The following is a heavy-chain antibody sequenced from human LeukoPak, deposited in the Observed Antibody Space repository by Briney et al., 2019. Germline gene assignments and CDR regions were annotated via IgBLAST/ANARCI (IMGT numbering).Heavy chain of an antibody. CDR3: ARVAGSFDY. Sequence: ASVKVSCKASGYTFTGYYMHWVRQAPGQGLEWMGWISAYNGNTNYAQKLQGRVTMTTGTSTSTAYMELRSLRSDDTAVYYCARVAGSFDYWGQGTLVTVSS. CDR1: GYTFTGYY. J-gene: IGHJ4*02. CDR2: ISAYNGNT. V-gene: IGHV1-18*04.